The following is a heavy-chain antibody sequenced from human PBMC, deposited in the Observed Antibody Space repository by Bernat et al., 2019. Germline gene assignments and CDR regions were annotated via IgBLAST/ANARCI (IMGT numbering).Heavy chain of an antibody. D-gene: IGHD4-17*01. Sequence: EVQVVESGGGLAQPGGSLRLSCAGSGFTFSSFEMNWVRQAPGKGLEWISYISDGGGTVYYADSVEGRFTISRDNAKNSLYLQMNGLRVEDTAVYYCARSTNYGDFLFANWGQGTLVTVSS. CDR2: ISDGGGTV. V-gene: IGHV3-48*03. CDR1: GFTFSSFE. CDR3: ARSTNYGDFLFAN. J-gene: IGHJ4*02.